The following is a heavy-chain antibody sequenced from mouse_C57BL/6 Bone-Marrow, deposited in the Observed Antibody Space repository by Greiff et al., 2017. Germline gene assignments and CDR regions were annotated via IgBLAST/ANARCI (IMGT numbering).Heavy chain of an antibody. CDR2: IDPSDSYT. D-gene: IGHD2-4*01. V-gene: IGHV1-59*01. CDR1: GYTFPSYW. CDR3: ARRIRAY. J-gene: IGHJ3*01. Sequence: QVQLQQPGAELVRPGTSVKLSCKASGYTFPSYWMHWVKQRPGKGLEWIGVIDPSDSYTNYNQKFKGKATLTVDTSSSTAYMQLSSLTSEDSAVYYCARRIRAYWGQGTLVTVSA.